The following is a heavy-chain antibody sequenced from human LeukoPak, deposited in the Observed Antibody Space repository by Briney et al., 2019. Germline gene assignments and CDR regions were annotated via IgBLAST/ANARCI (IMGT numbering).Heavy chain of an antibody. Sequence: GGSLRLSCAASGFTFSSYGMHWVRQAPGKGLEWVAVISYDGSNKYYADSVKGRFTISRDNSKSTLYLQMNSLRAGDTAVYYCAKDVHAGIAAAGTTFDYWGQGTLVTVSS. V-gene: IGHV3-30*18. CDR2: ISYDGSNK. CDR1: GFTFSSYG. CDR3: AKDVHAGIAAAGTTFDY. J-gene: IGHJ4*02. D-gene: IGHD6-13*01.